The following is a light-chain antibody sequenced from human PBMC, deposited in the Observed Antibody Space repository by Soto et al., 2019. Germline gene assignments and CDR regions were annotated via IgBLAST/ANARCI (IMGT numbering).Light chain of an antibody. CDR2: EVS. J-gene: IGLJ3*02. CDR3: FSYTTSSTLV. CDR1: SSDVGFYNF. Sequence: QSALSQPSSLSGSPGQSITISCTGNSSDVGFYNFVSWYQQHPAKAPKLIIYEVSNRPSGVSHRFSCSKSGYTASLTISGLQAEDEADYYCFSYTTSSTLVFGGGTKVTVL. V-gene: IGLV2-14*01.